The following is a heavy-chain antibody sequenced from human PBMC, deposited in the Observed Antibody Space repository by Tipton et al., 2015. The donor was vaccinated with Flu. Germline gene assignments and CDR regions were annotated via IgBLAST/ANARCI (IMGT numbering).Heavy chain of an antibody. CDR3: ARELSDYYDSSEGDAFDI. CDR1: GFTFSYYT. Sequence: SLRLSCAASGFTFSYYTMNWVRQAPGKGLEWVSSISSSNTYIYYADSVKGRLTISRDNAKDSLYLQMNSLRAEDTAVYYCARELSDYYDSSEGDAFDIWGQGTMVTVSS. J-gene: IGHJ3*02. V-gene: IGHV3-21*01. CDR2: ISSSNTYI. D-gene: IGHD3-22*01.